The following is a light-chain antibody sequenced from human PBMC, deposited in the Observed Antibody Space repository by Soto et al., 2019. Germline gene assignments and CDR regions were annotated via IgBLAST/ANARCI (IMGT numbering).Light chain of an antibody. V-gene: IGKV1-39*01. J-gene: IGKJ1*01. CDR2: DAS. Sequence: DLQMTQSPSFLSASVGNRLTSTCRASQSISTYLNWYQKKKGKAPNXXIYDASRLQSGVPSRFSGSGGGTDFNLSISSVQPEDFATYYCQQSYSTPRTFGQGTKVDIK. CDR3: QQSYSTPRT. CDR1: QSISTY.